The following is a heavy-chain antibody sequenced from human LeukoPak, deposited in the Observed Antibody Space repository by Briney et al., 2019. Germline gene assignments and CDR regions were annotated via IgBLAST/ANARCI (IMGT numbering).Heavy chain of an antibody. J-gene: IGHJ4*02. D-gene: IGHD6-19*01. V-gene: IGHV3-21*04. CDR3: AQSAEKKEYSSGLY. Sequence: GGSLRLSCAASGFTFSSYSMNWVRQAPGKGLEWVSSISSSSSYIYYADSVRGRFTISRDKSKNTLYLQMNSLRAEDTALYYCAQSAEKKEYSSGLYWGQGTLVTVSS. CDR1: GFTFSSYS. CDR2: ISSSSSYI.